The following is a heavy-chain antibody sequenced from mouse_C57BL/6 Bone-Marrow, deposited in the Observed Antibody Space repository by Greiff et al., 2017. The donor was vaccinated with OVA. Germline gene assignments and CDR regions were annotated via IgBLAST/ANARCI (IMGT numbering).Heavy chain of an antibody. V-gene: IGHV1-81*01. J-gene: IGHJ3*01. D-gene: IGHD2-4*01. CDR3: AGGDDYDGAY. Sequence: VKRQESGAELVRPGASVKLSCKASGYTFTSYGISWVKQRTGQGLEWIGEIYPRGGNTYYNEKVKGKATLTADKSSSTVYMELRSLTSEDSAVYFCAGGDDYDGAYWGQGTLVTVAA. CDR2: IYPRGGNT. CDR1: GYTFTSYG.